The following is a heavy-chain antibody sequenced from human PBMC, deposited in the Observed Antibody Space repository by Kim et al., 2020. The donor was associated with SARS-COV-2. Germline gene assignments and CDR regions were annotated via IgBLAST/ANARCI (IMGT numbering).Heavy chain of an antibody. V-gene: IGHV3-21*01. CDR1: GFTFDNYN. J-gene: IGHJ6*02. CDR3: AREWARPNSDGMDV. Sequence: GGSLRLSCAASGFTFDNYNMNWVRQAPGKGLEWVSSISSSSFYISYADSLRGRFTISRDNAKNSLYLQMTSLRAEDTAVYYCAREWARPNSDGMDVWGQG. D-gene: IGHD1-26*01. CDR2: ISSSSFYI.